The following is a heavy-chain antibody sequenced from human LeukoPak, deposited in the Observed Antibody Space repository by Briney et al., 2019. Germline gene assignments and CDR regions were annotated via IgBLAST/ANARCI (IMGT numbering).Heavy chain of an antibody. J-gene: IGHJ4*02. CDR3: ARAGGYCGRISCPYYFDY. CDR1: GFTFSSYS. V-gene: IGHV3-21*04. CDR2: ISGSSSYI. D-gene: IGHD2-15*01. Sequence: GGSLRLSCAASGFTFSSYSMNWVRQAPGKGLEWVSSISGSSSYIYYADSVKGRFTISRDNAKNSLYLQMNSLRAEDTAVYYCARAGGYCGRISCPYYFDYWGQGSLVAVSS.